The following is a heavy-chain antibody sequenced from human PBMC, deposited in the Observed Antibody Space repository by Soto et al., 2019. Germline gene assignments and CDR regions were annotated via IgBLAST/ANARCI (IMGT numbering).Heavy chain of an antibody. CDR1: GFTFSSYG. D-gene: IGHD6-13*01. CDR3: ATAMYSSSWKEVDY. CDR2: ISYDGSNK. Sequence: QPGGSLRLSCAASGFTFSSYGMHWVRQAPGKGLEWVAVISYDGSNKYYADSVKGRFTISRDNSKNTLYLQMNSLRAEDTAVYYCATAMYSSSWKEVDYWGQGTLVTVSS. J-gene: IGHJ4*02. V-gene: IGHV3-30*03.